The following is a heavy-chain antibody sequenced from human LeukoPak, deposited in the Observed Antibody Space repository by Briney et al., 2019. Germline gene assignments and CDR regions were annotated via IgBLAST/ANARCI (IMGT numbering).Heavy chain of an antibody. J-gene: IGHJ6*03. CDR3: ARDGATVTNDPYYYYYYMDV. CDR1: GYTFTSYG. CDR2: ISAYNGNT. V-gene: IGHV1-18*01. D-gene: IGHD4-17*01. Sequence: ASVMLSCKASGYTFTSYGISWVRQAPGQGLEGMGWISAYNGNTNFAQKLQGRITMTTDTSTSTAYMELSRLRSDDTAVYYCARDGATVTNDPYYYYYYMDVWGKGTTVTISS.